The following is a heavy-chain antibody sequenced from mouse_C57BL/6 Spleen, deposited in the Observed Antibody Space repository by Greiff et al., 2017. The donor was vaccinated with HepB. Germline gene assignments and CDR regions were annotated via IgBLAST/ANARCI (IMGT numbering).Heavy chain of an antibody. CDR2: INPYNGDT. D-gene: IGHD5-1*01. J-gene: IGHJ2*01. CDR1: GYSFTGYF. Sequence: EVQLVESGPELVKPGDSVKISCKASGYSFTGYFMNWVMQSHGKSLEWIGRINPYNGDTFYNQKFKGKATLTVDKSSSTAHMELRSLTSEDSAVYYCARSSNYVDYWGQGTTLTVSS. CDR3: ARSSNYVDY. V-gene: IGHV1-20*01.